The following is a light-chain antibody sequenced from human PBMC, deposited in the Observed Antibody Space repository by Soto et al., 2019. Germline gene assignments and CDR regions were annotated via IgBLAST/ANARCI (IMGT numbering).Light chain of an antibody. CDR3: QQYNDWPRT. V-gene: IGKV3-15*01. CDR2: GAS. J-gene: IGKJ1*01. CDR1: QSINSN. Sequence: ENVLTQSPAPLSLSPVEVATLSSRASQSINSNLVWHQQKPGQAPRLLIYGASTRATGIPARFSGSGSGTEFTLTISSLQSEDFAVYYCQQYNDWPRTFGQGTKVDIK.